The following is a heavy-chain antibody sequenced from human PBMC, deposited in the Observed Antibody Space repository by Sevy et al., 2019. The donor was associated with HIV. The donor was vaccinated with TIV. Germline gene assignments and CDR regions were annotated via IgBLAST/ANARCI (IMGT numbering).Heavy chain of an antibody. CDR1: NASISSSSYY. CDR3: VGHRGPRRLARVGPLGPVILVNGSFGKRVVVV. D-gene: IGHD2-15*01. J-gene: IGHJ6*01. V-gene: IGHV4-39*01. Sequence: SETLSLTCSVSNASISSSSYYWGWVRQPPGKALEWIGIIYYSGTTYYSPSHKSRVTISVDTSKNQFFLDLRSMTATGPGVYFRVGHRGPRRLARVGPLGPVILVNGSFGKRVVVVWG. CDR2: IYYSGTT.